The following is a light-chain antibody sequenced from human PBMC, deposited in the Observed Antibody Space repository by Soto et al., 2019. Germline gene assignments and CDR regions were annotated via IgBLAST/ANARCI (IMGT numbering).Light chain of an antibody. CDR2: EVN. Sequence: QSVLTQPPSVSWSPGQSVTLSCTGTSSDIGSVSWYQQPPGTAPKLMIYEVNNRPSGVPDRFSGSKSGNTASLTISGLQADDEADYYCSSYRNGRVFGGGTKLTVL. CDR1: SSDIGS. V-gene: IGLV2-18*02. CDR3: SSYRNGRV. J-gene: IGLJ3*02.